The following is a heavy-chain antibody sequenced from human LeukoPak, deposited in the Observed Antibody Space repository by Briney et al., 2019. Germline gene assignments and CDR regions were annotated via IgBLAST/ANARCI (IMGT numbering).Heavy chain of an antibody. Sequence: ASVKVSCKASGYTFTGYYMHWLRQAPGQGLEWMGWINPNSGGTNYAQKFQGRVTMTRDTSISTAYMELSRLRSDDTAVYYYARGPRRSWFGTIQAVDYWGQGTLVTVSS. CDR1: GYTFTGYY. CDR2: INPNSGGT. V-gene: IGHV1-2*02. D-gene: IGHD3-10*01. J-gene: IGHJ4*02. CDR3: ARGPRRSWFGTIQAVDY.